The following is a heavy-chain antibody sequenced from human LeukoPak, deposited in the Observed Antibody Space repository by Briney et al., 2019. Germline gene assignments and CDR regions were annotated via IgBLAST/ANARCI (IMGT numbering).Heavy chain of an antibody. CDR1: GGSISSYY. Sequence: SETLSLTCSVSGGSISSYYWSWIRQPPGKGLEWIGYISYSGNTNYNPSLKSRVTISVDTSKNQFSLKLSSVTAADTAVYYCATRRTGVAATFECWGQGDLVTVSS. D-gene: IGHD2-15*01. V-gene: IGHV4-59*01. CDR2: ISYSGNT. CDR3: ATRRTGVAATFEC. J-gene: IGHJ4*02.